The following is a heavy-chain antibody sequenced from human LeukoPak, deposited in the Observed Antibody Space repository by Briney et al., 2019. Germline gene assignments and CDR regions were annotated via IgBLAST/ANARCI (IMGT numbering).Heavy chain of an antibody. Sequence: GGSLRLSCAASVFTFSDNYMSWIRQAPGKGLEWVSYISSSGSTIYYADSVKGRFTISRDNAKNSLYLQMNSLRAEDTAVYYCARAMSAWGVAFDIWGQGTMVTVSS. CDR3: ARAMSAWGVAFDI. D-gene: IGHD3-16*01. V-gene: IGHV3-11*04. CDR1: VFTFSDNY. J-gene: IGHJ3*02. CDR2: ISSSGSTI.